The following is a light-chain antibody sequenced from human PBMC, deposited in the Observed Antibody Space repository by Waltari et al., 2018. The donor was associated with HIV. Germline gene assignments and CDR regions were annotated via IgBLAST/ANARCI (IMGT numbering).Light chain of an antibody. CDR1: QTVTTDD. CDR2: GAW. V-gene: IGKV3-20*01. Sequence: EVVLMQSPGTLSLSPGERATLSCRASQTVTTDDFAWYQHKSGQTPRLLIYGAWKRATDIPARFIGSGSGTDFTLTITRLEPEDFATYYCQQYGDTSVTFGQGTKVEL. CDR3: QQYGDTSVT. J-gene: IGKJ1*01.